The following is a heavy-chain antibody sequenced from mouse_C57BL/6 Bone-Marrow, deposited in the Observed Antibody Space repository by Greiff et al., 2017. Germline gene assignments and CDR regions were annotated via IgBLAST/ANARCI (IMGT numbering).Heavy chain of an antibody. CDR2: IRNKANGYTT. Sequence: EVQGVESGGGLVQPGGSLSLSCAASGFTFTDYYMSWVRQPPGKALEWLGFIRNKANGYTTEYSASVKGRFPISRDNSQSILYLQMNALRAEDSATYYCARYCDSYLYYYAMDYWGQGTSVTVSS. D-gene: IGHD2-12*01. CDR3: ARYCDSYLYYYAMDY. CDR1: GFTFTDYY. J-gene: IGHJ4*01. V-gene: IGHV7-3*01.